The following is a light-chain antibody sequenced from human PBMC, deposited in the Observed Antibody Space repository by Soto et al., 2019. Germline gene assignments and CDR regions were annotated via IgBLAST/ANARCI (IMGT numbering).Light chain of an antibody. CDR1: SSDVGGYNY. Sequence: QSALTQPPSAAGSTGQSVTISCTGTSSDVGGYNYVSWYQQHPGKAPKLMIYEVSKRPSGVPDRFSGSTSGNTASLTVSGLQAGDEADYYCSSYAGSNNLVFGGGTKLTVL. V-gene: IGLV2-8*01. J-gene: IGLJ2*01. CDR2: EVS. CDR3: SSYAGSNNLV.